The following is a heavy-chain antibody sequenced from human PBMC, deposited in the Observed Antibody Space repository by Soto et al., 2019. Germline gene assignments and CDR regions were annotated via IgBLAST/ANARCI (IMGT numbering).Heavy chain of an antibody. CDR3: ARDKVWFGELPTDYYYGMDV. Sequence: PGGSLRLSCAASGFTFSSYSMNWVRQAPGKGLEWVSYISSSRSTINYADSVKGRFTISRDNAKNSLYLQMNSLRDEDTAVYYCARDKVWFGELPTDYYYGMDVWGQGTTVTVSS. CDR2: ISSSRSTI. V-gene: IGHV3-48*02. D-gene: IGHD3-10*01. J-gene: IGHJ6*02. CDR1: GFTFSSYS.